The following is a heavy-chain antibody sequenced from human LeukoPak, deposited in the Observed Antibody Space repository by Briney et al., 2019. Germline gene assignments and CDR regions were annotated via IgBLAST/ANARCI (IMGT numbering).Heavy chain of an antibody. D-gene: IGHD6-13*01. CDR2: IYYSGST. Sequence: SETLSLTCAVSGGSISSNSYYWGWIRQPPGKGLEWIGSIYYSGSTYYNPSLKSRLSISIDTSKNQFSLKLNSVTAADTAVYYCARVVAAAGNNWFDPWGQGTLVTVSS. V-gene: IGHV4-39*07. CDR1: GGSISSNSYY. CDR3: ARVVAAAGNNWFDP. J-gene: IGHJ5*02.